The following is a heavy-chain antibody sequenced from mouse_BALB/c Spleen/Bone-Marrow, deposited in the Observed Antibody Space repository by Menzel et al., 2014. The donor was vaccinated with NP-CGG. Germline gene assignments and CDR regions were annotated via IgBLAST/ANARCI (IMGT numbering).Heavy chain of an antibody. V-gene: IGHV1S126*01. D-gene: IGHD2-4*01. CDR2: IDPSDSET. Sequence: QVTLKECGPQLVRPGASVKISCKASGYSFTNYWMHWVKQRPGQGLEWIGMIDPSDSETRLNQKFKDKATLTVDKSSITAYMQLSSPTSEDSAVYYCARYDYGLDYWGQDTTLTVSS. CDR1: GYSFTNYW. CDR3: ARYDYGLDY. J-gene: IGHJ2*01.